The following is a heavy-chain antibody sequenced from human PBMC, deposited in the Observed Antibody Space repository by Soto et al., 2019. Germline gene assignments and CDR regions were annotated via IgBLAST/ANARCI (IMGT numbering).Heavy chain of an antibody. D-gene: IGHD6-13*01. Sequence: EVQLVESGGGLVQPGGSLRLSCVASEFTFSSYEMNWVRHAPGKGLEWVSYISSSGTTIYYTDSVKGRFTISRDNAKKSLYLQMNSLRAEDTAVYYCVRFGGAAAGPGDYWGQGTLVTVSS. CDR3: VRFGGAAAGPGDY. V-gene: IGHV3-48*03. J-gene: IGHJ4*02. CDR1: EFTFSSYE. CDR2: ISSSGTTI.